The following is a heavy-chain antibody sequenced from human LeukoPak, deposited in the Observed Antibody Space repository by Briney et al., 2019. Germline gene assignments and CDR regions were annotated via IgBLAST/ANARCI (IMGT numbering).Heavy chain of an antibody. CDR1: GLIVSSNY. Sequence: GGSLRLSCAASGLIVSSNYMTWVRQAPGKGLEWVSVIYSGGSIYYADSVKGRFTISRDNSRNTLYLQMNSLRAEDTAVNYCARALNGFDIWGPGTLVTVSS. J-gene: IGHJ3*02. V-gene: IGHV3-53*01. CDR3: ARALNGFDI. CDR2: IYSGGSI.